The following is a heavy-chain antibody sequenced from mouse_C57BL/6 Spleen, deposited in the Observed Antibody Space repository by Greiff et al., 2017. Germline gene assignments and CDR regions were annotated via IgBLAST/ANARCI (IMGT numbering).Heavy chain of an antibody. CDR3: ARAPLGP. D-gene: IGHD4-1*01. V-gene: IGHV1-82*01. J-gene: IGHJ2*01. Sequence: VQLQQSGPELVKPGASVKISCKASGYAFSSSWMNWVKQRPGKGLEWIGRIYPGDGDTNYNGKFKGKATLTADKSSSTAYMQLSSLTSEDSAVYFCARAPLGPWGQGTTLTVSS. CDR1: GYAFSSSW. CDR2: IYPGDGDT.